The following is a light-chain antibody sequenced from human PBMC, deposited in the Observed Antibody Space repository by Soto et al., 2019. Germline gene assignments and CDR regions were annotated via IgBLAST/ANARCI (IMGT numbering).Light chain of an antibody. V-gene: IGLV2-14*01. CDR3: TSYTSSSSYV. CDR2: GVT. CDR1: SSDIGGYNY. J-gene: IGLJ1*01. Sequence: QSVLTQPASVSESPGQSITISCAGTSSDIGGYNYVSWYQQHPDKAPKLMIYGVTNRPSGVSDRFSGSKSGNTASLTISGLQAEDEADYYCTSYTSSSSYVFGNGTKVTVL.